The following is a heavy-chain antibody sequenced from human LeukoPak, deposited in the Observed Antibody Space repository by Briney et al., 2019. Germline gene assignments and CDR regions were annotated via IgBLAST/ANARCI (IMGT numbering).Heavy chain of an antibody. V-gene: IGHV4-59*04. Sequence: SETLSLTCTVSGGSISSYYWSWIRQPPGKGLEWIGSTYHSGSTYYNASLKSRLTISVDTSKNQFSLKLSSVTAADTAVYYCATGASGPQQLAPSWGQGTLVTVSS. CDR1: GGSISSYY. J-gene: IGHJ4*02. D-gene: IGHD6-13*01. CDR2: TYHSGST. CDR3: ATGASGPQQLAPS.